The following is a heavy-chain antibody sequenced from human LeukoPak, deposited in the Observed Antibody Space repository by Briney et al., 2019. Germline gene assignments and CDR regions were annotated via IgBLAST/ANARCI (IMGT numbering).Heavy chain of an antibody. J-gene: IGHJ5*02. D-gene: IGHD3-10*01. V-gene: IGHV4-59*01. CDR2: IFYSGST. Sequence: SETLSLTCTVSGGSISGYYWSWIRQPPGKGLEWIGYIFYSGSTNYNPSLKSRVTISVDTSKNQFSLKLSSVTAADTAVYYCSPMVREVGWFDPWGQGTLVTVSS. CDR3: SPMVREVGWFDP. CDR1: GGSISGYY.